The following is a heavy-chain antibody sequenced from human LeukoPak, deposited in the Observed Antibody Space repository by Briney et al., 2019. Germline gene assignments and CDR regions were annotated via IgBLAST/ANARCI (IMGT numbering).Heavy chain of an antibody. D-gene: IGHD3-10*01. CDR1: GGSISTSNW. CDR2: VYHSGST. CDR3: ARRYYGSGTNYFDY. Sequence: SGTLSLTCTVSGGSISTSNWWRWVRRPPGKGLEWIGEVYHSGSTTYNSSLKSRLTMSIDKSKNHFSLNLSSVTAADTAVYYCARRYYGSGTNYFDYWGQGTLVTVSS. V-gene: IGHV4-4*02. J-gene: IGHJ4*02.